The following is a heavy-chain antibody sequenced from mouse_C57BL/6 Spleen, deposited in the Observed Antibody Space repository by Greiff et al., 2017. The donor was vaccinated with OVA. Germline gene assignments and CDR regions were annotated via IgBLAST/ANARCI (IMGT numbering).Heavy chain of an antibody. Sequence: VQGVESGAELVRPGTSVKVSCKASGYAFTNYLIEWVKQRPGQGLEWIGVINPGSGGTNYNEKFKGKATLTADKSSSTAYMQLSSLTSEDSAVYFCARKGEDWGQGTSVTVSS. CDR2: INPGSGGT. CDR1: GYAFTNYL. V-gene: IGHV1-54*01. J-gene: IGHJ4*01. CDR3: ARKGED.